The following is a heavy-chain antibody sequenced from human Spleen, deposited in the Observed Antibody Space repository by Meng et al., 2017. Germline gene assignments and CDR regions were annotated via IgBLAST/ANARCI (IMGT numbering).Heavy chain of an antibody. CDR3: VPRTTYFDS. D-gene: IGHD4-11*01. CDR1: GFTFSAFG. J-gene: IGHJ4*02. Sequence: EVRLLESGGGLVQPGGSLRLSCAASGFTFSAFGMNWVRQAPGKGLEWDSTISSTGGATYYADSVKGRLTISRDNSKNTLYLQMNSLRAEDTAVYYCVPRTTYFDSWGLGTLVTVSS. CDR2: ISSTGGAT. V-gene: IGHV3-23*01.